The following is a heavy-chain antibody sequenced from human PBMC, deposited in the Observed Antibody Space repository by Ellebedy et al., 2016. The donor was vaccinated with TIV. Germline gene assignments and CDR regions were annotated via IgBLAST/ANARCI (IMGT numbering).Heavy chain of an antibody. CDR1: GFTFSSYW. Sequence: PGGSLRLSCAASGFTFSSYWMHWVRQAPGKGLVWVSRINSDGSSTSYADSVKGRFTISRDNAKNTLYLQMNSLRAEDTAVYYCARRRFCGGDCYEGSDIWGQGTMVTVSS. J-gene: IGHJ3*02. CDR2: INSDGSST. V-gene: IGHV3-74*01. D-gene: IGHD2-21*02. CDR3: ARRRFCGGDCYEGSDI.